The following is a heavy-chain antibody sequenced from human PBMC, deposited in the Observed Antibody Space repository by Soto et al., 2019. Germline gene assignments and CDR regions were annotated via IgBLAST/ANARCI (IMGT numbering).Heavy chain of an antibody. V-gene: IGHV4-59*01. D-gene: IGHD4-17*01. CDR2: IYYSGST. CDR3: ARDRGYGAYPINWFDP. Sequence: QVQLQESGPGLVKPSETLSLTCTVSGGSISSYYWSWIRQPPGKGLEWIGYIYYSGSTNYNPSLRSRVTISVDTSKNQFSLKLSSVTAADTAVYYCARDRGYGAYPINWFDPWGQGTLVTVSS. J-gene: IGHJ5*02. CDR1: GGSISSYY.